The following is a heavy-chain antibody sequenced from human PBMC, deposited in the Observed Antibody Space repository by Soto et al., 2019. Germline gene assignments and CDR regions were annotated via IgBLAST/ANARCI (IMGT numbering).Heavy chain of an antibody. Sequence: LRLSCAASGFTFSSYSMSWVRQAPGKGLEWVSTIGSGGGDTYYAESVKGRFTISRDESKSTLYLHLNSLRAEDTALYYCAKDRMAQNSVWDPFDIWGQGTRVTVSS. CDR1: GFTFSSYS. CDR2: IGSGGGDT. CDR3: AKDRMAQNSVWDPFDI. D-gene: IGHD1-26*01. J-gene: IGHJ3*02. V-gene: IGHV3-23*01.